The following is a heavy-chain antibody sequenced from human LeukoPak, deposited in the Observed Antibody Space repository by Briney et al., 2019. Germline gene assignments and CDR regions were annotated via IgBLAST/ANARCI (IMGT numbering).Heavy chain of an antibody. CDR2: INHSGST. V-gene: IGHV4-34*01. J-gene: IGHJ6*04. CDR1: GGSFSGYY. D-gene: IGHD6-13*01. Sequence: SETLSLTRAVYGGSFSGYYWIWIRQPPGKGLEWIGEINHSGSTNYNPSLKSRITISVDTSKNQFSLKVSSVTAADTAVYYCARQKLAQDYYYGMDVWNKGTTVTVSS. CDR3: ARQKLAQDYYYGMDV.